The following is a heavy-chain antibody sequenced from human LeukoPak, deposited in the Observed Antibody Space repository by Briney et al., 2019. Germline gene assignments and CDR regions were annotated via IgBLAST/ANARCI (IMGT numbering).Heavy chain of an antibody. D-gene: IGHD3-3*01. CDR2: ISYDGSNK. CDR3: ARGVLNPHTIFGSFDY. J-gene: IGHJ4*02. CDR1: GFTFSSYA. V-gene: IGHV3-30-3*01. Sequence: PGGSLRLSCTASGFTFSSYAMYWVRQAPGKGLEWVAVISYDGSNKYYADSVKGRFTISRDNSKNTLYLQMNSLRAEDTAVYYCARGVLNPHTIFGSFDYWGQGTLVTVSS.